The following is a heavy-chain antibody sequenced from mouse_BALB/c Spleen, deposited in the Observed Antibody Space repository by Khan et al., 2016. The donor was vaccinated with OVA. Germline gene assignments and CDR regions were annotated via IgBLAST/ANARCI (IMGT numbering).Heavy chain of an antibody. Sequence: EVELVESGGGLVQPGGSRKLSCAASGFTFSSFGMHWVRQAPEKGLEWVAYISSGSSTISYADSVKGRFTISRDNPKNTLFLQMTSLRSEDTAMYYCASPVITTAKGAMDYWGQGTSVTVSS. D-gene: IGHD1-2*01. CDR1: GFTFSSFG. V-gene: IGHV5-17*02. CDR2: ISSGSSTI. CDR3: ASPVITTAKGAMDY. J-gene: IGHJ4*01.